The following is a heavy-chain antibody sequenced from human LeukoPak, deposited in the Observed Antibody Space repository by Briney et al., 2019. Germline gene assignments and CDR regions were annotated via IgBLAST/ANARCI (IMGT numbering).Heavy chain of an antibody. CDR2: IHPSTGNP. CDR1: GYTFTSYA. Sequence: AASVKVSCKASGYTFTSYAMNWVRQAPGQGLEWMGWIHPSTGNPAYAQGFTGRFVFSLDTSVSTTYLHISSLKAEDTAVYFCARAFQSLGGLSLPDYWGQGTLVTVSS. V-gene: IGHV7-4-1*02. D-gene: IGHD3-16*02. CDR3: ARAFQSLGGLSLPDY. J-gene: IGHJ4*02.